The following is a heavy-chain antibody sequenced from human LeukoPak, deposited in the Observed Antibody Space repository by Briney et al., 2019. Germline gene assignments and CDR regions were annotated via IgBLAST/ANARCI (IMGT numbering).Heavy chain of an antibody. V-gene: IGHV3-30*02. CDR3: AKDKSPGPNYYGSGSYFDY. CDR1: GFSFSSYG. J-gene: IGHJ4*02. CDR2: IRYDGSNK. D-gene: IGHD3-10*01. Sequence: GGSLRLSCAASGFSFSSYGMHWVRQAPGKGLEWVAFIRYDGSNKYYADSVKGRFTISRDNSKNTLYLQMNSLRAEDTAVYYCAKDKSPGPNYYGSGSYFDYWGQGTLVTVSS.